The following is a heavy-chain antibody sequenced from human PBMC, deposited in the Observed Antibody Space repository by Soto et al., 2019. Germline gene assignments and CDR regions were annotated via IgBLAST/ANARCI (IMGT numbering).Heavy chain of an antibody. CDR1: GYIFTSYY. D-gene: IGHD3-10*01. Sequence: ALVKVSCKASGYIFTSYYLHWVRQAPGQGLEWMGWINPFDGSRMFAQSFQGRVTFTRDTSTSTVYMELSGLRSDDTAVYYCSRVDPGETSPFDHWGQGTLVTVSS. V-gene: IGHV1-46*03. CDR3: SRVDPGETSPFDH. CDR2: INPFDGSR. J-gene: IGHJ4*02.